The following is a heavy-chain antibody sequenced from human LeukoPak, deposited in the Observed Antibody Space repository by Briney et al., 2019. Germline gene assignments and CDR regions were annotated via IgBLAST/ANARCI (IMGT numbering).Heavy chain of an antibody. CDR2: ISYDGSNK. D-gene: IGHD2-15*01. V-gene: IGHV3-30-3*01. CDR3: ARGRDCSGGSCYSDY. Sequence: AGGSLRLSCAASGFTFSSYAMHWVRQAPGKGLEWVAVISYDGSNKYYADSVKGRFTISRDNAKNSLYLQMNSLRAEDTAVYYCARGRDCSGGSCYSDYWGQGTLVTVSS. J-gene: IGHJ4*02. CDR1: GFTFSSYA.